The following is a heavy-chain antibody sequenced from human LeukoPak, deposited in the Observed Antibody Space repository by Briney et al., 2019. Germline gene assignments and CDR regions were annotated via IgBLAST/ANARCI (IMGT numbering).Heavy chain of an antibody. CDR3: AKDRRRHYYGSGSLFDI. CDR2: INSDGSST. D-gene: IGHD3-10*01. CDR1: GFTFSSYW. V-gene: IGHV3-74*01. Sequence: GGSLRLSCAASGFTFSSYWMHWVRQAPGKGLVWVSRINSDGSSTSYADSVKGRFTISRDNAKNTLYLQMNSLRAEDTAVYYCAKDRRRHYYGSGSLFDIWGQGTMVTVSS. J-gene: IGHJ3*02.